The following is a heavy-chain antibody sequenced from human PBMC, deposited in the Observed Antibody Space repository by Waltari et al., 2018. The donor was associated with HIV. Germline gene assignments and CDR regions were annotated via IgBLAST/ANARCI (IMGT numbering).Heavy chain of an antibody. CDR2: IKEDGTET. V-gene: IGHV3-7*01. CDR3: ARGLESWADRCVFFEY. Sequence: EVQLVASGGGLVQPGRSLRLSCVASGFRFHSYWMAWGREAPGRGLEGWANIKEDGTETDDKGSGRRLFTICRDSAKNSLYLQVNSLRADDTAVYYCARGLESWADRCVFFEYWGQGDLVTVSS. CDR1: GFRFHSYW. J-gene: IGHJ4*02. D-gene: IGHD3-16*01.